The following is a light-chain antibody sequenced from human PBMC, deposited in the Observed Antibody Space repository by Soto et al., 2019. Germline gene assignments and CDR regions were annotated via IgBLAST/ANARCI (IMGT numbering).Light chain of an antibody. J-gene: IGKJ3*01. CDR1: QTISNW. Sequence: DIQMTQSPSTLSASVGDTVTITCRASQTISNWLAWYQQKPGKAPKLLIYQASTLASGVPSRFSGSGSETEFTLTISSVQPDDFATYYCQHYNTYSWFTFGPGTKVDIK. CDR3: QHYNTYSWFT. V-gene: IGKV1-5*03. CDR2: QAS.